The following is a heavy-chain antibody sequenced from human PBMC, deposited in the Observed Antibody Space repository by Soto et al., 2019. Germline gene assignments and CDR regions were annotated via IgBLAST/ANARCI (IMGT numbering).Heavy chain of an antibody. V-gene: IGHV3-23*01. J-gene: IGHJ5*02. CDR3: ATAYYDSRGFQDR. CDR2: ISGSGDGR. D-gene: IGHD3-22*01. Sequence: GGSLRLSCAASGFTFSSYVMTWVCQTPGKGLEWVSTISGSGDGRYYADSVKGRFTISRDNSKKTLYLQMNSLRAEDTATYFCATAYYDSRGFQDRWGQGTLVTVSS. CDR1: GFTFSSYV.